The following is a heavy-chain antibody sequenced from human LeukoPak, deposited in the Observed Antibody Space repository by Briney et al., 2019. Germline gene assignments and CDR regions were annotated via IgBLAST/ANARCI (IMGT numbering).Heavy chain of an antibody. D-gene: IGHD5-12*01. J-gene: IGHJ4*02. Sequence: GGSLRLSCVAPGFTFSDYYMSWIRQAPGKGLEWVSYITGNGLTIYYADSVKGRFTISRDNAKNSLYLQMSSLTAADTAIYYCARGLEAIRFSAYDYIPFLDYFDYWGQGILVTVSS. CDR1: GFTFSDYY. CDR3: ARGLEAIRFSAYDYIPFLDYFDY. CDR2: ITGNGLTI. V-gene: IGHV3-11*01.